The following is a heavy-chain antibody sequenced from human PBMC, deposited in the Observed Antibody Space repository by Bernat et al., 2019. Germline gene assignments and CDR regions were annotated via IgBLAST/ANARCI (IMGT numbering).Heavy chain of an antibody. CDR1: GFTFSSYS. J-gene: IGHJ2*01. CDR2: ISSSSTI. CDR3: ARAVAVAGTARYFDL. V-gene: IGHV3-48*04. D-gene: IGHD6-19*01. Sequence: EVQLVESGGGLVQPGGSLRLSCAASGFTFSSYSMNWVRQAPGKGLEWVSYISSSSTIYYADSVKGRFTISRDNAKNSLYLQMNSLRAEDTAVYYCARAVAVAGTARYFDLWGRGTLVTVSS.